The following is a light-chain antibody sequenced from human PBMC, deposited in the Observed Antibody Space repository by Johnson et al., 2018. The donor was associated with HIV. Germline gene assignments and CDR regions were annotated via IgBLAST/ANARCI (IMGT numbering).Light chain of an antibody. CDR3: GTWDNSLSTGGV. CDR2: DNN. CDR1: SSNIGNNY. Sequence: QSVLTQPPSVSAAPGQKVTISCSGGSSNIGNNYVSWYQQLPGTAPKLLIYDNNKRPSGIPDRFSGSKSGTSATLGITGLQTGDEADYYCGTWDNSLSTGGVFGTGTKVTVL. V-gene: IGLV1-51*01. J-gene: IGLJ1*01.